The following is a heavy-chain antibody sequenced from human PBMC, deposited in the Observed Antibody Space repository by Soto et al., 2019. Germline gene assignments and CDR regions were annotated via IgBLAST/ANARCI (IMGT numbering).Heavy chain of an antibody. D-gene: IGHD3-3*01. J-gene: IGHJ6*02. CDR3: ARVFGITIFGVVISYYGMDV. Sequence: ASVKVSCKASGYTLTSYGISWVRQAPGQGLEWMGWISAYNGNTNYAQKLQGRVTMTTDTSTSTAYMELRSLRSVDTAVYYCARVFGITIFGVVISYYGMDVWGQGTTVTVSS. CDR2: ISAYNGNT. V-gene: IGHV1-18*01. CDR1: GYTLTSYG.